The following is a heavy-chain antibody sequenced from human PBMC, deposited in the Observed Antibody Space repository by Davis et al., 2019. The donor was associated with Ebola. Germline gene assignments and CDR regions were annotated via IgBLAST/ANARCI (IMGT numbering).Heavy chain of an antibody. V-gene: IGHV1-2*04. D-gene: IGHD4-17*01. J-gene: IGHJ4*02. CDR1: GYTFTGYY. CDR2: INPNSGGT. Sequence: ASVKVSCKASGYTFTGYYMHWVRQAPGQGLEWMGWINPNSGGTNYAQKFQGWVTMTRDTSISTAYMELSRLRSDDTAVYYCARGDYGDYVGISDYWGQGTLVTVSS. CDR3: ARGDYGDYVGISDY.